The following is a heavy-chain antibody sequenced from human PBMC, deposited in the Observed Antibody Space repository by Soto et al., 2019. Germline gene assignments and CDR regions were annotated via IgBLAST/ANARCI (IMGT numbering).Heavy chain of an antibody. CDR1: GFTFSDYA. CDR2: ISGTGVPT. V-gene: IGHV3-23*01. D-gene: IGHD3-3*01. CDR3: AREIYDFWSDHPKGLDY. J-gene: IGHJ4*02. Sequence: EVQLLESGGGLVQPGGSLRLSCAASGFTFSDYAMSWVRQAPGKGLECLSLISGTGVPTLYAGSVKGRFSVSRDNSKNTLFLEMNDLRVDDTAIYYCAREIYDFWSDHPKGLDYWGQGTVVTVSS.